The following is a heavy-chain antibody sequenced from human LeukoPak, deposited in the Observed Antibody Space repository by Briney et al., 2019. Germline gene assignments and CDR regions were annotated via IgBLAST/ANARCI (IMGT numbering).Heavy chain of an antibody. D-gene: IGHD3-10*01. J-gene: IGHJ4*02. CDR2: IYYSGST. CDR1: GGSISSYY. V-gene: IGHV4-59*01. CDR3: ASVIRDRWFGELAFDY. Sequence: SGTLSLTCTVTGGSISSYYWSWIRQPPGKGLEWIGYIYYSGSTNYNPSLKSRVTISVDTSKNQFSLKLSSVTAADTAVYYCASVIRDRWFGELAFDYWGQGTLVTVSS.